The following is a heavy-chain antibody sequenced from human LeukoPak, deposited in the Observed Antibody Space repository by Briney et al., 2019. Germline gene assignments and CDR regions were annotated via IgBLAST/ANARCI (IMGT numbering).Heavy chain of an antibody. V-gene: IGHV4-59*01. CDR3: ARWPNCHSTNCLLEF. CDR1: GGTFSSYC. D-gene: IGHD2-2*01. CDR2: IYYSGSP. Sequence: PSETLTLSCAASGGTFSSYCRSWVRQPPGKGLEWIGYIYYSGSPNYNPSLKSRVTISVDTSKNQFSLKLSSVTAADTAVYYCARWPNCHSTNCLLEFGGQGTLVTVSS. J-gene: IGHJ4*01.